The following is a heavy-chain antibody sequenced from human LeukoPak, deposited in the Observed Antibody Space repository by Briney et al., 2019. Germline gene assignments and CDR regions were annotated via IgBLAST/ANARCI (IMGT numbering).Heavy chain of an antibody. CDR1: GGSISSSSYY. CDR2: IYYSGST. V-gene: IGHV4-39*01. CDR3: ARSMGGYGDLPFDY. D-gene: IGHD4-17*01. J-gene: IGHJ4*02. Sequence: SETLSLTCTVSGGSISSSSYYWGWIRQPPGKGLEWIGSIYYSGSTYYNPSLKSRVTISVDTSKNQFSLKLSSVTAADTAVYYCARSMGGYGDLPFDYWGQGTLVTVSS.